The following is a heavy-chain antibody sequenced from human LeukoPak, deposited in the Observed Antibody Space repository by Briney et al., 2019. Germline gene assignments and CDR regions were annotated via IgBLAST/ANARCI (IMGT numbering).Heavy chain of an antibody. D-gene: IGHD3-22*01. CDR2: INSGNSYQ. J-gene: IGHJ4*02. CDR1: GFTFSSYS. CDR3: ARATHYYESSGYDY. V-gene: IGHV3-21*04. Sequence: MTGGSLRLSCAASGFTFSSYSMNWVRQAPGKGLEWVSLINSGNSYQHYADSVKGRFTISRDNAKNSLYLQMNSLRAEDTALYYCARATHYYESSGYDYWGQGTLVTVSS.